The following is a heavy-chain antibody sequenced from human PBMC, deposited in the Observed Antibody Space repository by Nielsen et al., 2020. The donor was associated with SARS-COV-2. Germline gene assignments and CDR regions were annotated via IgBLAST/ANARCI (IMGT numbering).Heavy chain of an antibody. V-gene: IGHV3-20*01. J-gene: IGHJ4*02. CDR2: INWNGGST. CDR1: GFTFDDYA. CDR3: GIKWGGSYPFDY. D-gene: IGHD1-26*01. Sequence: GGSLRLSCAASGFTFDDYAMHWVRQVPGKGLEWVSGINWNGGSTGYADSVKGRFTISRDNAKNSLYLQMNSLRAEDTALYHCGIKWGGSYPFDYWGQGTLVTVSS.